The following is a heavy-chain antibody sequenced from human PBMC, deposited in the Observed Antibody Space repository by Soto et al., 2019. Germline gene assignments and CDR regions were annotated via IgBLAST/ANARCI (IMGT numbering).Heavy chain of an antibody. CDR3: ARASRSWIQLWALDY. Sequence: QVQLVESGGGVVQPGRSLRLSCAASGFTFSNYAMHWVRQAPGKGLEWVAVISYDGSNKYYADSVKGRFTISRDNSENTLYLQMNSLRAADTAVYYCARASRSWIQLWALDYWGQGTLVTVSS. D-gene: IGHD5-18*01. V-gene: IGHV3-30-3*01. CDR1: GFTFSNYA. CDR2: ISYDGSNK. J-gene: IGHJ4*02.